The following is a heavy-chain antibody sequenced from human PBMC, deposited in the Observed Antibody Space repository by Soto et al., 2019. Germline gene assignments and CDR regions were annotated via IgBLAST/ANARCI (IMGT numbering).Heavy chain of an antibody. V-gene: IGHV3-23*01. D-gene: IGHD3-10*01. J-gene: IGHJ5*02. CDR2: LIGGHYGT. Sequence: PGGSLRLSCTASGFTLQNYAMAWVRQAPGKGLEWVSTLIGGHYGTAYSYSVKGRLTVSRDNSKNCLYLQMNSLGVEDMAMYFCAKGKSTGDIDWFDPWGQGSLVTVSS. CDR3: AKGKSTGDIDWFDP. CDR1: GFTLQNYA.